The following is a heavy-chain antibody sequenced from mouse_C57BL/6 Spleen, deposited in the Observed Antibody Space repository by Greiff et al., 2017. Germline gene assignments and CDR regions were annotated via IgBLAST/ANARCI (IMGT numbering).Heavy chain of an antibody. Sequence: VQLQQSDAELVKPGASVKLSCKVSGYTFTDHSIHWMKQRPEQGLEWIGYIYTRDGSTKYDEKFKGKAKLTADKSSNTAYMQLNSQTSEDSAVYFCARRRGYFDYWGQGTTLTVSS. V-gene: IGHV1-78*01. CDR3: ARRRGYFDY. J-gene: IGHJ2*01. CDR2: IYTRDGST. CDR1: GYTFTDHS.